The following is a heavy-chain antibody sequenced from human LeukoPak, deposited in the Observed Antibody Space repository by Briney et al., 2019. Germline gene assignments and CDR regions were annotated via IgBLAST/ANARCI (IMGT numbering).Heavy chain of an antibody. CDR2: INHSGST. Sequence: SETLSLTCAVYGGSFSGYYWSWIRQPPGKGLEWIGEINHSGSTNYNPSLKGRVTISVDTSKNQFSLKLSSVTAADTAVYYCARDLISSSWYYFDYWGQGTLVTVSS. D-gene: IGHD6-13*01. J-gene: IGHJ4*02. CDR3: ARDLISSSWYYFDY. CDR1: GGSFSGYY. V-gene: IGHV4-34*01.